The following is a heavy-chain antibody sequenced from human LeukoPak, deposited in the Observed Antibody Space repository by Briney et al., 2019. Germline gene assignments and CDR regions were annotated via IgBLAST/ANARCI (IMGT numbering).Heavy chain of an antibody. CDR3: ARGRQYYDFWSGPYFDY. J-gene: IGHJ4*02. CDR2: INHSGST. V-gene: IGHV4-34*01. CDR1: GGSFSGYY. D-gene: IGHD3-3*01. Sequence: PSETLSLTCAVYGGSFSGYYWSWIRQPPGKGLEWIGEINHSGSTNYNPSLKSRVTISVDTSKNQFSLKLSSVTAADTAVYYCARGRQYYDFWSGPYFDYWGQGTLVTVSS.